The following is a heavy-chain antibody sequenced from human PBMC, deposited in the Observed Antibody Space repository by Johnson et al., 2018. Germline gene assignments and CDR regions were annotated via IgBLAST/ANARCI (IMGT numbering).Heavy chain of an antibody. CDR3: ARDGDGEAFDI. D-gene: IGHD3-10*01. J-gene: IGHJ3*02. V-gene: IGHV3-30-3*01. CDR1: GFTFSSYA. Sequence: QVQLVESGGGLVQPGRSLRLSCAASGFTFSSYAMHWVRQAPGKGLEWVAVISYDGSNKSYADFVKGRFSISRDNPKNMLSLQMNSRGAEDTAVYYGARDGDGEAFDIWGQGTMVTVSS. CDR2: ISYDGSNK.